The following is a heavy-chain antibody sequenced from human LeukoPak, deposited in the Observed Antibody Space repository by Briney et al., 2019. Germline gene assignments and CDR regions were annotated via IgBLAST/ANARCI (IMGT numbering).Heavy chain of an antibody. D-gene: IGHD3-3*01. Sequence: SETLSLTCTVSGGSISSYYWSWIRPPPGKGLEWIGYIYYSGSTNYNPSLKSRVTISVDTSKNQFSLKLSSVTAADTAVYYCARLHDFWSGYYSDWGQGTLVTVSS. CDR2: IYYSGST. CDR3: ARLHDFWSGYYSD. J-gene: IGHJ4*02. V-gene: IGHV4-59*08. CDR1: GGSISSYY.